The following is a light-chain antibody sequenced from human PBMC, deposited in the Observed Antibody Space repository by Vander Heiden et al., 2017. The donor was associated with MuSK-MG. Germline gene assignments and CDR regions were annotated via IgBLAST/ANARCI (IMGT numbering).Light chain of an antibody. CDR1: SSDVGGYNY. Sequence: QSALNQPASVSGPPGQSITIACTGTSSDVGGYNYVSWYQQHPGKAPKVMIYDVSNRPSGVSNRFSGSKSGSTASLTISGLQAEDEADYYCSSYTSSSTFVFGTGTKVTVL. V-gene: IGLV2-14*03. CDR2: DVS. CDR3: SSYTSSSTFV. J-gene: IGLJ1*01.